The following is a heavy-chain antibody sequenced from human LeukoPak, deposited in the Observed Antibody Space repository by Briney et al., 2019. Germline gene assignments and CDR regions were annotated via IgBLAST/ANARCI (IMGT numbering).Heavy chain of an antibody. J-gene: IGHJ6*03. D-gene: IGHD2-8*01. CDR3: AKDRCSNGVGCYYYYMDV. CDR1: GFTFGRHW. Sequence: TGGSLRLSCAASGFTFGRHWMSWVRQAPGKGLEWVAHMNKGGSETTNVDSVKGRFTISRDNAKNSLYLQMNCLRAEDTAVYYCAKDRCSNGVGCYYYYMDVWGKGTTVTISS. CDR2: MNKGGSET. V-gene: IGHV3-7*01.